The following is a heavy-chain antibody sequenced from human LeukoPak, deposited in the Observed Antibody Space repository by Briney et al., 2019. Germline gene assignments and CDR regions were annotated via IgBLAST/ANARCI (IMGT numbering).Heavy chain of an antibody. CDR3: ASSKGSLELLPAGF. Sequence: GASVKVSCKASGYTFTTHDINWVRQATGQGLEWLGWMNPNSGNTGYAQKFQGRVTMTRNTSISTAYMELSSLRSEDTAVYYCASSKGSLELLPAGFWGQGTLVTVSS. J-gene: IGHJ4*02. CDR1: GYTFTTHD. D-gene: IGHD1-7*01. CDR2: MNPNSGNT. V-gene: IGHV1-8*01.